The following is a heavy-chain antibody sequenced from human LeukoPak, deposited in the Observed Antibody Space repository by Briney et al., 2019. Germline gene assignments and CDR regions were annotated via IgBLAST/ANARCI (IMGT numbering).Heavy chain of an antibody. V-gene: IGHV4-59*01. CDR1: GVSFSGYY. D-gene: IGHD3-22*01. CDR3: TRGSIAYYYMDV. J-gene: IGHJ6*03. Sequence: PSETLSLTCAVYGVSFSGYYWSWIRQPPGKGLEWVGNIYYSGSTNYNPSLKSRVTISVDTSKNQFPLKLSSVTAADTAVYYCTRGSIAYYYMDVWGKGTTVTISS. CDR2: IYYSGST.